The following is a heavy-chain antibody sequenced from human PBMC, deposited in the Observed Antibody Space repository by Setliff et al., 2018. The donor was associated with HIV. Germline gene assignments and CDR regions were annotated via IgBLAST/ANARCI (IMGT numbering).Heavy chain of an antibody. Sequence: GGSLRLSCAASEFTFSRYCMSWVRQAPGKGLEWVSSISSTGTYIYYADSMKGRFTISRDKAKNSVYLQMNSLGAEDTAVYYCARAGSGDYYGSSGYDIWGQGTMGAVSS. CDR2: ISSTGTYI. D-gene: IGHD3-22*01. CDR3: ARAGSGDYYGSSGYDI. V-gene: IGHV3-21*01. CDR1: EFTFSRYC. J-gene: IGHJ3*02.